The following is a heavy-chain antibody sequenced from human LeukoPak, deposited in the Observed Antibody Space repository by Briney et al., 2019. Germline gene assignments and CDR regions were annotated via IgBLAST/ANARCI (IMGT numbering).Heavy chain of an antibody. CDR3: ARDAYDSSGYSFDY. J-gene: IGHJ4*02. CDR2: IYTSGST. Sequence: SETLSLTCTVSGGSISSGCYYWSWIRQPAGKGLEWIGRIYTSGSTNYNPSLKSRVTMSVDTSKNQFSLKLSSVTAADTAVYYCARDAYDSSGYSFDYWGQGTLVTVSS. V-gene: IGHV4-61*02. D-gene: IGHD3-22*01. CDR1: GGSISSGCYY.